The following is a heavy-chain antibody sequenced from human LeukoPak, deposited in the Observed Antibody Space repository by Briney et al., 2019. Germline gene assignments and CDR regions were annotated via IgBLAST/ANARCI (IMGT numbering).Heavy chain of an antibody. J-gene: IGHJ5*02. CDR2: TFYRSKWYY. D-gene: IGHD3-10*01. Sequence: SQTLSLTCAISGDSVSSNDASWNWIRQSPSRGLEWLGRTFYRSKWYYDYVASLKSRITINPDTSKNQFSLQLNSVTPEDTAMYYCARKVAMIRGVKNWFDRWGQGTLVTVSS. CDR3: ARKVAMIRGVKNWFDR. CDR1: GDSVSSNDAS. V-gene: IGHV6-1*01.